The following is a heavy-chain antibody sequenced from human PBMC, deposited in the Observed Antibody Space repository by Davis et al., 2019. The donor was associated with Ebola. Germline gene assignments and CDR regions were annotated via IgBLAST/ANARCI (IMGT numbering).Heavy chain of an antibody. CDR2: MSHDGGNQYYADSSNK. Sequence: PGGSLRLSCAASGFTFSSYTLHWVRQAPGKGLEWVALMSHDGGNQYYADSSNKYYADSVKGRFTISRDNSKNTLYLQMNSLRPEDTGVYYCGKRRGLRGYIPERDYWGQGTLVTVSS. CDR3: GKRRGLRGYIPERDY. CDR1: GFTFSSYT. J-gene: IGHJ4*02. V-gene: IGHV3-30*04. D-gene: IGHD5-18*01.